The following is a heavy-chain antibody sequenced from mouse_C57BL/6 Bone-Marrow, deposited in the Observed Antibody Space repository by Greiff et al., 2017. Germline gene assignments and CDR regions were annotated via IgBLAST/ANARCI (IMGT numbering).Heavy chain of an antibody. V-gene: IGHV14-4*01. Sequence: VQLQQSGAELVRPGASVKLSCTASGFNIKDDYMHWVKQRPEQGLEWIGWIDPENGDTEYASKFQGKATITADTSSNTAYLQLSSLTSEDTAVYYCTAYGNYAFDDWGQGTTLTVSS. D-gene: IGHD2-1*01. J-gene: IGHJ2*01. CDR2: IDPENGDT. CDR3: TAYGNYAFDD. CDR1: GFNIKDDY.